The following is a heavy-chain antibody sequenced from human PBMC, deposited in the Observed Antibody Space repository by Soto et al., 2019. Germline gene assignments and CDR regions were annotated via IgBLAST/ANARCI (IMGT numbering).Heavy chain of an antibody. J-gene: IGHJ4*02. V-gene: IGHV3-23*01. Sequence: GGSLSLSCPVSGFSVSTKYMSWGRQAPGKGLEWISAVSGSGGSTYYADSVKGRFTISRDNSKDTLYLQMNNLRAEDTAVYYCAKPPDYNWNDYWGQGTLVTVSS. CDR3: AKPPDYNWNDY. D-gene: IGHD1-20*01. CDR1: GFSVSTKY. CDR2: VSGSGGST.